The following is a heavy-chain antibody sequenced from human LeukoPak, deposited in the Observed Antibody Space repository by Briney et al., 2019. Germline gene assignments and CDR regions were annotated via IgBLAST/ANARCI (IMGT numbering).Heavy chain of an antibody. CDR1: GGTFSSYA. CDR2: IIPIFGTA. CDR3: AREVVVAATHDAFDI. Sequence: GASVKVSCKASGGTFSSYAISWVRQAPGQGLEWMGGIIPIFGTANYAQKFQGRVTITADESTSTAYMGLSSLRSEDTAVYYCAREVVVAATHDAFDIWGQGTMVTVSS. D-gene: IGHD2-15*01. J-gene: IGHJ3*02. V-gene: IGHV1-69*13.